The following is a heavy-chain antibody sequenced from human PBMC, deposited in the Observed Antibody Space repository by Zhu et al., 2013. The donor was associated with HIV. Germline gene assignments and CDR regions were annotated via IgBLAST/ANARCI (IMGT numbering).Heavy chain of an antibody. V-gene: IGHV1-69*01. J-gene: IGHJ4*02. CDR1: GGTFSSYA. CDR3: AREVLAPEILGGYYFDY. CDR2: IIPIFGTA. Sequence: QVQLVQSGAEVKKPGSSVKVSCKASGGTFSSYAISWVRQAPGQGLEWMGGIIPIFGTANYAQKFQGRVTITADESTSTAYMELSSLRSEDTAVYYCAREVLAPEILGGYYFDYWGQGTLVTVSS. D-gene: IGHD6-13*01.